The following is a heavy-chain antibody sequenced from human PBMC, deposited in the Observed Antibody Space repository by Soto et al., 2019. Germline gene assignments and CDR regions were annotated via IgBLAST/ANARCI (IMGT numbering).Heavy chain of an antibody. CDR2: IYYSGST. J-gene: IGHJ5*02. D-gene: IGHD2-21*02. Sequence: PSESLSLTCSVSGGSISSSSYFWGWIRQPPGKGLEWIGSIYYSGSTYYNSSLKSRVTVSVDTSKNQFSLKLSSVTAADTAVYYCARHPSDFWFDPWRQGTLVPVSS. CDR3: ARHPSDFWFDP. CDR1: GGSISSSSYF. V-gene: IGHV4-39*01.